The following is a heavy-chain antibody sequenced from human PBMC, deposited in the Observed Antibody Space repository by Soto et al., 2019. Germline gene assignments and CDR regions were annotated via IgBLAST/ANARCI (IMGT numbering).Heavy chain of an antibody. CDR2: ISSSSSTI. CDR1: GFTFSSYS. Sequence: EVQLVESGGGLVQPGGSLRLSCAASGFTFSSYSMNWVRQAPGKGLEWVSYISSSSSTIYYADSVKGRFTISRDNAKNSLYLQMNSLRAEDTAVYYCARTGIVVVRTPLDYWGQGTLVTVSS. CDR3: ARTGIVVVRTPLDY. V-gene: IGHV3-48*01. D-gene: IGHD2-2*01. J-gene: IGHJ4*02.